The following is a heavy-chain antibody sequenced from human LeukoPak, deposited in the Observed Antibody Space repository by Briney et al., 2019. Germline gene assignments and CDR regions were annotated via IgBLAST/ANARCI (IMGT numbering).Heavy chain of an antibody. D-gene: IGHD6-13*01. J-gene: IGHJ4*02. CDR1: GSIFTSYW. CDR2: IYPGDSDT. Sequence: GASLQISCKSSGSIFTSYWIGWVRQLPGKGLEWMGIIYPGDSDTRYTPSFQGQVTFSVDKSISTAYLQWSSLKASDTAIYYCARLVRYSSSWAPFDYWGQGTLVTVSA. V-gene: IGHV5-51*01. CDR3: ARLVRYSSSWAPFDY.